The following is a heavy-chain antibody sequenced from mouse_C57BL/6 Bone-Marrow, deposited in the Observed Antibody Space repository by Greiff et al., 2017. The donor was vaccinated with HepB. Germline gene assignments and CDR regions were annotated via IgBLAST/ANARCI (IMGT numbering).Heavy chain of an antibody. J-gene: IGHJ2*01. Sequence: VQLQQSGAELVRPGASVKLSCTASGFNIKDDYMHWVKQRPEQGLEWIGWIDPENGDTEYASKFQGKATITADTSSNTAYLQLSSLTSEDTAVYYCTPLPTGDYCGPGTPLTVSS. CDR3: TPLPTGDY. CDR2: IDPENGDT. D-gene: IGHD2-10*01. V-gene: IGHV14-4*01. CDR1: GFNIKDDY.